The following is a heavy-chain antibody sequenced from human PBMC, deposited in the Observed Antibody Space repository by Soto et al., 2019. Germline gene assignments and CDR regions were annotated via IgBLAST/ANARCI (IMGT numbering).Heavy chain of an antibody. CDR2: IGGSGRTT. CDR3: AKSRYSDSSGYFYDY. J-gene: IGHJ4*02. Sequence: PGGSLRLSCSASAFTFNNYAMSWVRQAPGKGLEWVSGIGGSGRTTYYADSVKGRFTISRDNSNNTLFLQMNSLRAEDTAVYYCAKSRYSDSSGYFYDYWGQGTLVTVSS. CDR1: AFTFNNYA. D-gene: IGHD3-22*01. V-gene: IGHV3-23*01.